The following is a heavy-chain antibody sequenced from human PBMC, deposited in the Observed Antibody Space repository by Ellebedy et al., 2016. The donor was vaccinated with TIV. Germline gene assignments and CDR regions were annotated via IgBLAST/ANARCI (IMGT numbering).Heavy chain of an antibody. CDR2: IRYHGNKE. J-gene: IGHJ4*02. D-gene: IGHD5-18*01. Sequence: PGGSLRLSCAASGFVFSDFGMHWVRQAPGKGLEWVAFIRYHGNKEIYAASVRGRFSISRDNSKNTFSLHMNNLRTDDTAVYYCAKDREFRLDRYTYGQLDYWGQGALVTVSS. CDR3: AKDREFRLDRYTYGQLDY. CDR1: GFVFSDFG. V-gene: IGHV3-30*02.